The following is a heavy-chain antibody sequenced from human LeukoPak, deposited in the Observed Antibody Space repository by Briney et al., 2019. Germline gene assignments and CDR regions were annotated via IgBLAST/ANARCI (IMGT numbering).Heavy chain of an antibody. CDR1: GFTFSTYW. CDR2: INTDGTTT. Sequence: GGSLRLSCAVSGFTFSTYWMHWVRQAPGKGLVWVSRINTDGTTTTYADSVKGRFTISRDNAKNTLYLQMDSLRADDTAVYYCAKGRTPPIVPYFDYWGQGTLVTVSS. V-gene: IGHV3-74*01. CDR3: AKGRTPPIVPYFDY. J-gene: IGHJ4*02. D-gene: IGHD2-21*01.